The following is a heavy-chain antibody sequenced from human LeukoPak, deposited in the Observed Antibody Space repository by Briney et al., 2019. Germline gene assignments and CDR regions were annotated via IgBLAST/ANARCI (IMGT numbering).Heavy chain of an antibody. D-gene: IGHD6-13*01. CDR2: INTNSGGS. CDR3: ARGSYWYDA. Sequence: ATVKVSCKASAYTFTDYYIHWVRQAPGQGHEWMGWINTNSGGSNYAQKFQGRVTMTRDRSISTAYMVLKSPRSDDTAVYYCARGSYWYDAWGQGTLVTVSS. J-gene: IGHJ5*02. V-gene: IGHV1-2*02. CDR1: AYTFTDYY.